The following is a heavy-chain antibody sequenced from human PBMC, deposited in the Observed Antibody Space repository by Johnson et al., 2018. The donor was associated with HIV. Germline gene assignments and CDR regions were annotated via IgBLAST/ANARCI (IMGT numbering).Heavy chain of an antibody. CDR1: GFSFSDYY. Sequence: VQLVESGGGLVKPGGSLRLSCAASGFSFSDYYMSWIRQAPGKGLEWVSVIYSDDSTYYADSVKGRFTISRDNSNNTLYLQMNSLRAEDTAVYYCAKDRSGGGSFPDAFDMWGQGTLVTVSS. CDR2: IYSDDST. CDR3: AKDRSGGGSFPDAFDM. J-gene: IGHJ3*02. D-gene: IGHD1-26*01. V-gene: IGHV3-66*02.